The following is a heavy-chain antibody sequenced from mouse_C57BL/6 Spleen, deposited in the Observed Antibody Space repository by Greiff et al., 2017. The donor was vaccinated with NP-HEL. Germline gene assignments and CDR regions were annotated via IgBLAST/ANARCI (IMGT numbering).Heavy chain of an antibody. CDR1: GYTFTSYW. V-gene: IGHV1-50*01. Sequence: VQLQQPGAELVKPGASVKLSCKASGYTFTSYWMQWVKQRPGQGLEWIGEIDPSDSYTNYNQKFKGKATLTVDTSSSTAYMQLSSLTSEDSAVYYCARRGYGNYEDYWGQGTTLTVSS. D-gene: IGHD2-10*02. CDR2: IDPSDSYT. J-gene: IGHJ2*01. CDR3: ARRGYGNYEDY.